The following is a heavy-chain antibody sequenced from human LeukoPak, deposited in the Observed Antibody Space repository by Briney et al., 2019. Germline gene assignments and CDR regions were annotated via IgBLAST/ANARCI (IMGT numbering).Heavy chain of an antibody. Sequence: ASVKVSCKVSGYTLTELSMHWVRQAPGKGLEWMGGFDPEDGETIYAQKFQGRVTMTEDIPTDTAYMELSSLRSEDTAVYYCATGIAVAGNDWYFDPWGRGTLVTVSS. J-gene: IGHJ2*01. V-gene: IGHV1-24*01. CDR2: FDPEDGET. CDR1: GYTLTELS. D-gene: IGHD6-19*01. CDR3: ATGIAVAGNDWYFDP.